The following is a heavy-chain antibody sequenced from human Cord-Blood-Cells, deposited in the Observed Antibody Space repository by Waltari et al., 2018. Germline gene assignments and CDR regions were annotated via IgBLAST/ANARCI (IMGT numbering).Heavy chain of an antibody. J-gene: IGHJ3*02. CDR2: IWYDGSNK. CDR1: GFTFSSYG. CDR3: VPGGAFDI. D-gene: IGHD3-10*01. Sequence: QVQLVESGGGVVQPGRSLRLSCAASGFTFSSYGMHWVRQAPGKGLEWVAVIWYDGSNKYYADSVKGRFTSSRDNSKNTLYLQMNSRRAEDTAMYYCVPGGAFDIWGQGTMVTVSS. V-gene: IGHV3-33*08.